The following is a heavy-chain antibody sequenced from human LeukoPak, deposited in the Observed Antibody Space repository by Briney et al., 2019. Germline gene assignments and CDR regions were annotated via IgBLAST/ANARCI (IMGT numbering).Heavy chain of an antibody. CDR3: ARHYDIDPFDY. V-gene: IGHV4-59*01. CDR1: GGSISSYY. J-gene: IGHJ4*02. Sequence: SETLSLTCTVSGGSISSYYWSWIRQPPGEGLEWIGYIYYRGSTNYSPSLKSRVTISVATSKNQFSLKLSSVTAADTAVYYCARHYDIDPFDYWGQGTLVTVSS. CDR2: IYYRGST. D-gene: IGHD3-9*01.